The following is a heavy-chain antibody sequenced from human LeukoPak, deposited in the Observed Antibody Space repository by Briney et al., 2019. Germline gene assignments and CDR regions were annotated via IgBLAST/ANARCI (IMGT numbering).Heavy chain of an antibody. CDR2: IIPILGIA. J-gene: IGHJ6*02. D-gene: IGHD3-10*01. CDR3: AREVWGQYGSEYYGMGV. Sequence: ASVKVSCKASGGTFSIYAISWVRQAPGQGLEWMGRIIPILGIANYAQKFQGRVTITADKSTSTAYMELSSLRSEDTAVYYCAREVWGQYGSEYYGMGVWGQGTTVTVSS. V-gene: IGHV1-69*04. CDR1: GGTFSIYA.